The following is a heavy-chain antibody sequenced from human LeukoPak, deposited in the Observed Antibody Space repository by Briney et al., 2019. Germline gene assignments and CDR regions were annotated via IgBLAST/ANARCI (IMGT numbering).Heavy chain of an antibody. V-gene: IGHV3-30-3*01. CDR1: GFTFSNYA. CDR2: ISYDGNNK. CDR3: ARVRVVTAIHDAFDI. J-gene: IGHJ3*02. Sequence: GGSLRLSCAASGFTFSNYAMHWVRQAPGKGLEWVTVISYDGNNKYYADSVKGRFTISRDNSKNTLYLQMNSLRAEDTAVYYCARVRVVTAIHDAFDIWGQGTMLTVSS. D-gene: IGHD2-21*02.